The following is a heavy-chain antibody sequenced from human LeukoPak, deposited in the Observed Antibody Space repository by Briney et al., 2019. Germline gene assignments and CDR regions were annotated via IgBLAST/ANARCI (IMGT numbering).Heavy chain of an antibody. CDR3: ATDLSGNRIDYYDSSGYKNAFDI. CDR1: GYTLTELS. J-gene: IGHJ3*02. D-gene: IGHD3-22*01. V-gene: IGHV1-24*01. Sequence: ASVKVSCKVSGYTLTELSMHWVRQAPGKGLEWMGGFDPEDGETIYAQKFQGRATMTEDTSTDTAYMELSSLRSEDTAVYYCATDLSGNRIDYYDSSGYKNAFDIWGQGTMVTVSS. CDR2: FDPEDGET.